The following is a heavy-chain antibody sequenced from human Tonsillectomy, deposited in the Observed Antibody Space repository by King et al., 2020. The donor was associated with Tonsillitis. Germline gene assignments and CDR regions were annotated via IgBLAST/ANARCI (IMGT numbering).Heavy chain of an antibody. J-gene: IGHJ3*02. V-gene: IGHV4-59*01. D-gene: IGHD2-2*02. CDR1: GGSISSYY. CDR3: ARTYCSSTSCYIDDAFDI. Sequence: QLQESGPGLVKPSETLSLTCTVSGGSISSYYWSWIRPPPGKGLEWIGYIYYSGSTNYNPSLKSRVTISVDTSKNQFSLKLSSLTAADTAVYYCARTYCSSTSCYIDDAFDIWGQGTMVTVSS. CDR2: IYYSGST.